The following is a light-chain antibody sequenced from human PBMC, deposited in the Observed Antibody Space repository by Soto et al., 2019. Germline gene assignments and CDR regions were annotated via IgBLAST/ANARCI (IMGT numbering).Light chain of an antibody. CDR1: QSISSY. Sequence: DIQMTQSPSSLSASVGDRVTITCRASQSISSYLNWYQQKPGKAPKLLIYAASSLQSGVPSRFSGSGSGTDFTLTISSLQPEDFGTYYCQKSYSTLVTFGQGTKLEIK. CDR2: AAS. V-gene: IGKV1-39*01. J-gene: IGKJ2*01. CDR3: QKSYSTLVT.